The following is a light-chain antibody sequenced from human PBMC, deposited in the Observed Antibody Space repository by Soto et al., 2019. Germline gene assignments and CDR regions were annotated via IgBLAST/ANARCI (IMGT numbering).Light chain of an antibody. CDR1: QSISSSY. CDR2: GAS. J-gene: IGKJ3*01. V-gene: IGKV3-20*01. Sequence: EIVLTQSPGTLSLSPGERATLSCRASQSISSSYLAWYQQKPGQAPRLLVYGASSRATGTPDRFSGSGSGTDFTLNISSLEPEDCAVYYCQQYGSSRFTFGHGTKVDIK. CDR3: QQYGSSRFT.